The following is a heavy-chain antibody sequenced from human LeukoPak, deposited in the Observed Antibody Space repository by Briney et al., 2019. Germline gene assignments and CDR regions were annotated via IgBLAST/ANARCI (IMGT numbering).Heavy chain of an antibody. CDR3: AREGTKAGYCSSTSCSNWFDP. V-gene: IGHV1-69*05. CDR2: IIPIFGKA. Sequence: AASVKVSCKASGGTFSSYAMSWVRQAPGQGLEWMGRIIPIFGKANYAEKFQGRVTITTDEYKSTDYMEVSRLRWEDTAVYYCAREGTKAGYCSSTSCSNWFDPWGQGTLVTVSS. J-gene: IGHJ5*02. D-gene: IGHD2-2*01. CDR1: GGTFSSYA.